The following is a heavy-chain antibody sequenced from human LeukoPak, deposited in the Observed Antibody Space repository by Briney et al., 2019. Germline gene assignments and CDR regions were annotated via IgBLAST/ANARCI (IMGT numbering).Heavy chain of an antibody. Sequence: GGSLRLSCAASGFTFSSYGMHWVRQAPGKGLEWVAVISYDGSNKYYADSVKGRFTIPRDNSKNTLYLQMNSLRAEDTAVYYCAKEAEELLWFGEFHYFDYWGQGTLVTVSS. V-gene: IGHV3-30*18. CDR2: ISYDGSNK. CDR3: AKEAEELLWFGEFHYFDY. D-gene: IGHD3-10*01. CDR1: GFTFSSYG. J-gene: IGHJ4*02.